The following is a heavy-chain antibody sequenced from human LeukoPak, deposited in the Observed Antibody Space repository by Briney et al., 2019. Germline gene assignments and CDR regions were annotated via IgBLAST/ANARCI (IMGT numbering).Heavy chain of an antibody. CDR2: IYHSGST. D-gene: IGHD6-6*01. Sequence: GSLRLSCAASGFTFSSYGMSWVRQAPGKGLEWIGEIYHSGSTNYNPSLKSRVTISVDKSKNQFSLKLSSVTAADTAVYYCAREEAARPFYYYYFMDVWGKGTTVTVSS. J-gene: IGHJ6*03. CDR1: GFTFSSYGM. V-gene: IGHV4-4*02. CDR3: AREEAARPFYYYYFMDV.